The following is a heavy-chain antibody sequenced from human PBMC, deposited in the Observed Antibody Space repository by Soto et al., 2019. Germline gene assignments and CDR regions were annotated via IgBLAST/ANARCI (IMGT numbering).Heavy chain of an antibody. CDR3: ARGPTTGGYYYGMDV. V-gene: IGHV4-59*01. Sequence: SETLSLTCTVSGGSISSYYWSWMRQPPGKGLEWIGYIYYSGSTNYNPSLKSRVTISVDTSKNQFSLKLSSVTAADTAVYYCARGPTTGGYYYGMDVWGQGTTVTVS. CDR1: GGSISSYY. CDR2: IYYSGST. J-gene: IGHJ6*02. D-gene: IGHD1-1*01.